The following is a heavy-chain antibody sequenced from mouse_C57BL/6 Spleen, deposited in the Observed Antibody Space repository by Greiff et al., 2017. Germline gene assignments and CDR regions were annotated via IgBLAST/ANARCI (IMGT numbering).Heavy chain of an antibody. J-gene: IGHJ1*03. V-gene: IGHV5-17*01. D-gene: IGHD4-1*01. CDR3: ARAGNWYFDV. CDR2: ISSSSSTI. CDR1: GFTFSDYG. Sequence: VQLKESGGGLVKPGGSLKLSCAASGFTFSDYGMHWVRQAPEKGLEWVAYISSSSSTIYYADTVKGRFTISRDNAKNTLFLQMTSLRAEDTAMYYCARAGNWYFDVWGTGTTVTVSS.